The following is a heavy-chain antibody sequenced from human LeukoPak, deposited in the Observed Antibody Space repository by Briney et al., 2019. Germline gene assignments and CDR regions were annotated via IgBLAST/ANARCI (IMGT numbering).Heavy chain of an antibody. Sequence: SQTLSLTCTVSGGSISSGGYYWSWIRQHPGKGLEWIGYIYYSGSTYYNPSLKSRVTISVDTSKNQFSLKLSSVTAADTAVYYCARDSTTLGPLGYYYGMDVWGQGTTVTVSS. V-gene: IGHV4-31*03. CDR3: ARDSTTLGPLGYYYGMDV. CDR1: GGSISSGGYY. J-gene: IGHJ6*02. D-gene: IGHD1-1*01. CDR2: IYYSGST.